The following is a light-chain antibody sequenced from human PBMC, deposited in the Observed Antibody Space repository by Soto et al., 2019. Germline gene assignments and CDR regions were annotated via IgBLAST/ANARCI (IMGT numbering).Light chain of an antibody. CDR2: EVS. V-gene: IGKV1-5*01. CDR3: QQYNSYPRT. CDR1: QSVNTW. Sequence: DIQMTQSPSTLSASVGDRVTITCRASQSVNTWLAWYQQKPGKAPNLLIYEVSRLESGVPSRFSGSGSGTEFTLTISSLQPDDFVTYYCQQYNSYPRTLGQGTKVDIK. J-gene: IGKJ1*01.